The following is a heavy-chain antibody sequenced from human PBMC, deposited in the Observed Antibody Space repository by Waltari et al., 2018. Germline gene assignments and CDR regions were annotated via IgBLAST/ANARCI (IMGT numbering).Heavy chain of an antibody. Sequence: QLKLQESGPGLVKPSGTLSLTCGVSGDSMSRSDCWSWVRQPPGEGLEWIGQGRGDGRTNYNPPFASRVTMSLDTSNNQFSLRMTSATAAETAVYYCARDRGRGLYLDSWGPGTLVTVSP. CDR1: GDSMSRSDC. CDR3: ARDRGRGLYLDS. V-gene: IGHV4-4*02. D-gene: IGHD2-15*01. CDR2: GRGDGRT. J-gene: IGHJ4*02.